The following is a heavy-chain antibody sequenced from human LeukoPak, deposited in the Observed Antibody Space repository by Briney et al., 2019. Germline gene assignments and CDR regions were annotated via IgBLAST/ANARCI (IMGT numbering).Heavy chain of an antibody. D-gene: IGHD3-22*01. CDR2: VIPIFGTT. CDR3: ARVRRLYYYDSSGLDAFDI. CDR1: GGTFSSYG. J-gene: IGHJ3*02. V-gene: IGHV1-69*01. Sequence: SVKVSCKASGGTFSSYGITWVRRAPGQGLEWMGGVIPIFGTTNYPQKFQGRVTITADESTSTAYMELSSLRSEDTAVYYCARVRRLYYYDSSGLDAFDIWGQGTMVTVSS.